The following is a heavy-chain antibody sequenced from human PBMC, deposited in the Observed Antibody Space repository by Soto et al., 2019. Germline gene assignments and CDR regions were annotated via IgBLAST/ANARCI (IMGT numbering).Heavy chain of an antibody. V-gene: IGHV4-30-4*01. CDR3: AREVVVVVAATPQQYYFDY. CDR1: GGSISSGDYY. CDR2: IYYSGST. Sequence: SETLSLTCTVSGGSISSGDYYWSWIRQPPGKGLEWIGYIYYSGSTYYNPSLKSRVTISVDTPKNQFSLKLSSVTAADTAVYYCAREVVVVVAATPQQYYFDYWGQGTLVTVSS. J-gene: IGHJ4*02. D-gene: IGHD2-15*01.